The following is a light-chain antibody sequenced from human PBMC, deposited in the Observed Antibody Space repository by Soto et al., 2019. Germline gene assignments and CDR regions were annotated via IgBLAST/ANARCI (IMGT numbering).Light chain of an antibody. CDR1: NNDVGGYES. J-gene: IGLJ1*01. CDR3: SSYTSKSLYV. Sequence: QSVLTQPASVSGSPGQSITMSCTGTNNDVGGYESVSWYQQHPGRAPKLMIYDDTNRPSGVSGRFSGSKFGNTASLTISGLQAEDEAHYYCSSYTSKSLYVFGTGTKLTVL. V-gene: IGLV2-14*03. CDR2: DDT.